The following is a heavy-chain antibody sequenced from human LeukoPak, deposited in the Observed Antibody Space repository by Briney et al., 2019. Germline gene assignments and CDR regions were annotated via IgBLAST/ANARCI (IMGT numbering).Heavy chain of an antibody. D-gene: IGHD1-26*01. CDR2: IKSESDGGTT. J-gene: IGHJ5*02. CDR1: RFAFSQAW. Sequence: GGSLRLSCVASRFAFSQAWMSWVRHAPGKGLEWVGRIKSESDGGTTDYAAPVKGRFTISRDDSKNTLFLQMNSLQTEDTAVYYCTTSGWFDLWGQGTLVTVSS. CDR3: TTSGWFDL. V-gene: IGHV3-15*01.